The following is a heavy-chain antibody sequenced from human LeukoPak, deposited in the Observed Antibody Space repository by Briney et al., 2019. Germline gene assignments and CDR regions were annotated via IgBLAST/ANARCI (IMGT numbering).Heavy chain of an antibody. V-gene: IGHV1-69-2*01. J-gene: IGHJ6*03. CDR3: ATDRPRTVTTVYYYMDV. CDR1: GYTFTDYY. Sequence: ASVKISCKVSGYTFTDYYMHWVQQAPGKGLEWMGLVDPEDGETIYAEKSQGRVTITADTSTDTAYMELSSLRPEDTAVYYCATDRPRTVTTVYYYMDVWGKGTTVTVSS. CDR2: VDPEDGET. D-gene: IGHD4-17*01.